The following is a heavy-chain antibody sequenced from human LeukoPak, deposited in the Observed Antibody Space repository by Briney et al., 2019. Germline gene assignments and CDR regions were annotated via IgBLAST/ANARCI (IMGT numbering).Heavy chain of an antibody. Sequence: EASVKVSCKASGYTFTSYGISWVRQAPGQGLEWMGWISAYNGNTNYAQKLQGRVTMTTDTSTSTAYMELRSLRSDDTAVYYCARQPDLADYYNSSGYYYEDYWGQGTLVTVSS. V-gene: IGHV1-18*01. CDR1: GYTFTSYG. J-gene: IGHJ4*02. CDR3: ARQPDLADYYNSSGYYYEDY. D-gene: IGHD3-22*01. CDR2: ISAYNGNT.